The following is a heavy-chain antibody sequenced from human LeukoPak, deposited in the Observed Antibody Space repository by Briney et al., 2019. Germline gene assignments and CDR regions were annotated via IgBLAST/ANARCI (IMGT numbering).Heavy chain of an antibody. D-gene: IGHD3-22*01. J-gene: IGHJ4*02. V-gene: IGHV1-3*01. Sequence: KFQGRVTITRDTSASTAYMELSSLRSEDTAVYYCARDSGWLFQALDYWGQGTLVTVSS. CDR3: ARDSGWLFQALDY.